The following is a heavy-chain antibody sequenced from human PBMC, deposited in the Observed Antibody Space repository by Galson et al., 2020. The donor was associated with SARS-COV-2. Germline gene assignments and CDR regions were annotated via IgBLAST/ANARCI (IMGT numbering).Heavy chain of an antibody. CDR3: ARRAPELDTAWGLPRDSYGMDV. CDR1: GFTFSNYD. Sequence: GESLKISCAASGFTFSNYDMHWVRQATGKGLEWVSSITTGGDTYFADSVKGRFSISREKAKNSLYLQMNSLRAGDTAIYYCARRAPELDTAWGLPRDSYGMDVWGQGTTVTVSS. D-gene: IGHD5-18*01. J-gene: IGHJ6*02. CDR2: ITTGGDT. V-gene: IGHV3-13*01.